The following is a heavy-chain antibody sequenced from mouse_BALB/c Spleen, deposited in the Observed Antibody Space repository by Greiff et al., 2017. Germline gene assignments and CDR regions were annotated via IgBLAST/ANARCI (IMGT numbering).Heavy chain of an antibody. CDR2: ISTYYGDA. J-gene: IGHJ2*01. Sequence: QVQLQQSGAELVRPGVSVKISCKGSGYTFTDYAMHWVKQSHAKSLEWIGVISTYYGDASYNQKFKGKATMTVDKSSSTAYMELARLTSEDSAIYYCARANWGQYYFDYWGQGTTLTVSS. D-gene: IGHD4-1*01. CDR3: ARANWGQYYFDY. CDR1: GYTFTDYA. V-gene: IGHV1S137*01.